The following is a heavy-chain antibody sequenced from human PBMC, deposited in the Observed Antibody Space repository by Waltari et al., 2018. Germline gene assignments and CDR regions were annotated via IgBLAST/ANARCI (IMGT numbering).Heavy chain of an antibody. CDR2: VDPEDGET. CDR1: GYPFTDYY. V-gene: IGHV1-69-2*01. CDR3: ATEARSYYYDSSGYYTLG. Sequence: EVQLVQSGAEVKKPGATVKISCKVSGYPFTDYYMPWVQQAPGKGLEWMGLVDPEDGETIYAEKFQGRVTITADTSTDTAYMELSSLRSEDTAVYYCATEARSYYYDSSGYYTLGWGQGTLVTVSS. J-gene: IGHJ4*02. D-gene: IGHD3-22*01.